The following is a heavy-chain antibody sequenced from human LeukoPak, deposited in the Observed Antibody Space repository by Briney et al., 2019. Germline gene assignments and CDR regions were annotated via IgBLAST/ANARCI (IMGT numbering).Heavy chain of an antibody. CDR1: GFTFSNCW. D-gene: IGHD6-13*01. CDR2: IKHDGSER. Sequence: GGSLRLSCAASGFTFSNCWMNWVRQAPGKGLEWVANIKHDGSERYYVDSVKGRFTISRDNAKNSLYLQMNSLRAEDTAVYYCAKLNEQLVIDAFDIWGQGTMVTVSS. J-gene: IGHJ3*02. V-gene: IGHV3-7*01. CDR3: AKLNEQLVIDAFDI.